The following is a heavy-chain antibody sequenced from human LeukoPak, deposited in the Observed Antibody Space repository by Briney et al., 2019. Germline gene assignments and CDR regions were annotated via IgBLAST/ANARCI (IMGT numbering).Heavy chain of an antibody. D-gene: IGHD4-17*01. CDR1: GYTFTSYG. J-gene: IGHJ2*01. CDR3: ARTYGDYDGSYWYFDL. V-gene: IGHV1-18*01. CDR2: ISTYNGNT. Sequence: ASVRVSCKASGYTFTSYGITWVRQAPGQGLEWMGWISTYNGNTDYAQKLQGRVTMTADTSTSTAYMELRSLRSDDTAVYYCARTYGDYDGSYWYFDLWGRGTLVTVSS.